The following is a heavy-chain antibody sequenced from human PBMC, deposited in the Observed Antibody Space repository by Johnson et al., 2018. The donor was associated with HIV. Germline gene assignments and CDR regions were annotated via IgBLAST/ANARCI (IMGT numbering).Heavy chain of an antibody. CDR2: IYSGGST. D-gene: IGHD1-26*01. J-gene: IGHJ3*02. CDR3: AREMGREDDAFDI. Sequence: VQLVESGGGLIQPGGSLRLSCAASGFTVSSNYMSWVRQAPGKGLEWVSLIYSGGSTYYADPVKGRFTISRDNSKNTLYLQINSLRAEDTAVYSCAREMGREDDAFDIWGQGTMVTVSS. V-gene: IGHV3-53*01. CDR1: GFTVSSNY.